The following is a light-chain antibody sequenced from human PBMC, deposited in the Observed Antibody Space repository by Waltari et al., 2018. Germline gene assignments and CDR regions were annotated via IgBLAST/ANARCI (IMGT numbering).Light chain of an antibody. CDR1: QRLLYSSNNKNY. CDR3: QQYYSTPFT. V-gene: IGKV4-1*01. J-gene: IGKJ3*01. CDR2: WAS. Sequence: DIVMTQSPDSLAVSLGERVTINCKSSQRLLYSSNNKNYLAWYQQKPGQAPKLLIYWASTRESGVPNRFSGSGSGTDFTLTISGLQAEDVAVYYCQQYYSTPFTFGPGTKLDIK.